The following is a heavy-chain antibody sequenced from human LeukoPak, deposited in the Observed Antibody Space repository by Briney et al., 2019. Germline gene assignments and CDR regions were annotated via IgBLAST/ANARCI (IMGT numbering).Heavy chain of an antibody. CDR1: GFIFSNYA. J-gene: IGHJ4*02. D-gene: IGHD6-19*01. CDR3: AKDLGYSGGWYDWGYFDY. V-gene: IGHV3-23*01. CDR2: ISGSGGST. Sequence: GGSLRLSCAASGFIFSNYAMHWVRQAPGKGLEWLSAISGSGGSTYYADSVKGRFTISRDNSKNTLYLQMNSLRAEDTAVYYCAKDLGYSGGWYDWGYFDYWGQGTLVTVSS.